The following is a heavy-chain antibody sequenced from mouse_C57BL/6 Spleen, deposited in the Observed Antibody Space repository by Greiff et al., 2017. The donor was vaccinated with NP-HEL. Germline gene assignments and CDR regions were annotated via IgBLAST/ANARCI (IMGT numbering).Heavy chain of an antibody. D-gene: IGHD3-2*02. CDR2: INPNNGGT. CDR3: ALDSSGYGHWAMDY. V-gene: IGHV1-18*01. J-gene: IGHJ4*01. CDR1: GYTFTDYN. Sequence: EVQLQQSGPELVKPGASVKIPCKASGYTFTDYNMDWVKQSHGKSLEWIGDINPNNGGTIYNQKFKGKATLTVDKSSSTAYMELRSLTSEDTAVYYCALDSSGYGHWAMDYWGQGTSVTVSS.